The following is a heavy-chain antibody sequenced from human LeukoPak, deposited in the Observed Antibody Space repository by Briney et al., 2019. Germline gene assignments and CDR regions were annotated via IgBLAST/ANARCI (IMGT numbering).Heavy chain of an antibody. D-gene: IGHD1-26*01. Sequence: SETLSLTCTVSGGSISSSSYYWGWIRQPPGKGLEWIGSIYYSGSTYYNPSLKSRVTISVDTSKNQFSLKLSSVTAADTAVYYCARLWGIVGATHPGLDSSMDVWGKGTTVTVSS. J-gene: IGHJ6*03. CDR3: ARLWGIVGATHPGLDSSMDV. V-gene: IGHV4-39*01. CDR2: IYYSGST. CDR1: GGSISSSSYY.